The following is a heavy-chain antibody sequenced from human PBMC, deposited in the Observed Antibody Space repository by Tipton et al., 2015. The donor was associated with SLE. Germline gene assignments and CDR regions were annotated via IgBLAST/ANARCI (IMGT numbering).Heavy chain of an antibody. CDR2: ISGSGGTT. J-gene: IGHJ6*03. V-gene: IGHV3-23*01. CDR1: GFTFSTNA. Sequence: GSLRLSCAASGFTFSTNAMSWVRQAPGKGLEWVSIISGSGGTTYFADSVKGRFTISRDNSKNTLYLQMNSLRAEDTAVYYCARYYVSGKNMDVWGKGTTVTVSS. CDR3: ARYYVSGKNMDV. D-gene: IGHD3-10*01.